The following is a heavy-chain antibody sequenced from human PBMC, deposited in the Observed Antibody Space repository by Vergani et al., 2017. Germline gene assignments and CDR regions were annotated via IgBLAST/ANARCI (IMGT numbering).Heavy chain of an antibody. V-gene: IGHV3-53*01. Sequence: EVQLVESGGGLIQPGGSLRLSCAASGFTVSSNYMSWVRQAPGKGLEWVSVIYSGGSTYYADSVKGRFTISRDNSKNTLYLQMNSLRAEDTAVYYCASSRQQGYYYDYVDVWGKGTTVTVSS. D-gene: IGHD6-13*01. CDR3: ASSRQQGYYYDYVDV. CDR2: IYSGGST. CDR1: GFTVSSNY. J-gene: IGHJ6*03.